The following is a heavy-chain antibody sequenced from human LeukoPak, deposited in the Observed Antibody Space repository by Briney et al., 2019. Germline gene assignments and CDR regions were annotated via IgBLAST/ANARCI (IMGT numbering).Heavy chain of an antibody. CDR1: GFSFSNYE. CDR3: ARGVPARRFDY. J-gene: IGHJ4*02. CDR2: ISSSGSTT. Sequence: GGSLRLSCAASGFSFSNYEMKWVRQAPGKGLEWVSYISSSGSTTYYADSVKGRFTISRDNAKNSLSLQMNSLRVEDTAVYYCARGVPARRFDYWGQGTLVTV. V-gene: IGHV3-48*03.